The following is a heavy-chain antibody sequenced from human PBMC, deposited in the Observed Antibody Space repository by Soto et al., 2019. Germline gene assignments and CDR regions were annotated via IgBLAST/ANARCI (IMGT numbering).Heavy chain of an antibody. D-gene: IGHD1-1*01. Sequence: EVQLVESGGELVQPGGSLRLSCAASGFTFNNYWMHWVRQAPGKGLVWVSRINTDGSRINYADSVKGRFTISRDNAKNTLYLQMDSLRAEDTAVYYCAKVATGSYNWFDPWGQGTLVTVSS. CDR3: AKVATGSYNWFDP. CDR2: INTDGSRI. CDR1: GFTFNNYW. J-gene: IGHJ5*02. V-gene: IGHV3-74*01.